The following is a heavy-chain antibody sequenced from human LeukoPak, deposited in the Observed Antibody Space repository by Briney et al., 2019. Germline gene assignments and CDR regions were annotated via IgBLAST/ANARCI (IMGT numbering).Heavy chain of an antibody. Sequence: PGGSLRLSCAASGFTFSSYSMNWVRQAPGKGLEWASSISSSSSYIYYADSVKGRFTISRDNAKNSLYLQMNSLRAEDTAVYYCASGGLMVRGVIRSFDYWGQGTLVTVSS. CDR2: ISSSSSYI. V-gene: IGHV3-21*01. CDR1: GFTFSSYS. CDR3: ASGGLMVRGVIRSFDY. D-gene: IGHD3-10*01. J-gene: IGHJ4*02.